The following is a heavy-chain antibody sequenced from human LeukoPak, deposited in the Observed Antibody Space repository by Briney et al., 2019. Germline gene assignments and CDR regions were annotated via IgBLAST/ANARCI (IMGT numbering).Heavy chain of an antibody. Sequence: AASVKVSCKASGGTFSSXAXXXXXXAPGQGLXXXXXIIPIFGTANYAQKFQGRVTXTADESTSTAYMELSSLRSEDTAVYYCARSRSIAAADPNDYWGQGTLVTVSS. CDR2: IIPIFGTA. D-gene: IGHD6-13*01. J-gene: IGHJ4*02. CDR1: GGTFSSXA. CDR3: ARSRSIAAADPNDY. V-gene: IGHV1-69*13.